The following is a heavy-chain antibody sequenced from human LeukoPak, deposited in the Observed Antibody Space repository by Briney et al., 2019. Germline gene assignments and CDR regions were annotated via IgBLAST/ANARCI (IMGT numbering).Heavy chain of an antibody. Sequence: SETLSLTCAVYGGSFSGYYWNWIRQPPGKGLEWIGEVYHTGSTNYNPSLKSRVTISVDTSKNQFSLKLTSVTAADTAVYYCAREDCSSTSCRTVTPFRFPQRIWGQGTLVTVSS. CDR2: VYHTGST. J-gene: IGHJ4*02. CDR1: GGSFSGYY. V-gene: IGHV4-34*01. D-gene: IGHD2-2*01. CDR3: AREDCSSTSCRTVTPFRFPQRI.